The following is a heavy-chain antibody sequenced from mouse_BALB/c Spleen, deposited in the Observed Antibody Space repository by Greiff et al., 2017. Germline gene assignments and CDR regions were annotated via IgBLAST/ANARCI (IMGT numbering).Heavy chain of an antibody. V-gene: IGHV2-9*02. CDR3: AREGESTTTGDCYAMDY. CDR1: GFSLTSYG. Sequence: VQLVESGPGLVAPSQSLSITCTVSGFSLTSYGVHWVRQPPGKGLEWLGVIWAGGSTNYNSALMSRLSISKDNSKSQVFLKMNSLQTDDTAMYYCAREGESTTTGDCYAMDYWGQGTSVTVSS. D-gene: IGHD1-1*01. CDR2: IWAGGST. J-gene: IGHJ4*01.